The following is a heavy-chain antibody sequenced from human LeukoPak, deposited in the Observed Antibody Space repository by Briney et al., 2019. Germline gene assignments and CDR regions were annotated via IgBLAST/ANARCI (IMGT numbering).Heavy chain of an antibody. D-gene: IGHD4-17*01. CDR3: AREYAYGDPGIDY. V-gene: IGHV3-7*01. J-gene: IGHJ4*02. Sequence: GGSLRLSCAASGFTFRSYWMSWVRRAPGKGLEWVANINQDGSEKNYVDSVKGRFTIFRDNPKNSLYLEMDSLRVEDTAVYYCAREYAYGDPGIDYWGQGALVTVSS. CDR2: INQDGSEK. CDR1: GFTFRSYW.